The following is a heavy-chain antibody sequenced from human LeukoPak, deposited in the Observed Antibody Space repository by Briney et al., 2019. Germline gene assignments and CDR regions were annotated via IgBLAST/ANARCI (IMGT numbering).Heavy chain of an antibody. D-gene: IGHD3-10*01. J-gene: IGHJ2*01. CDR1: GFSVNNNY. V-gene: IGHV3-53*01. Sequence: PGGSLRLSCAASGFSVNNNYMSWVRQAPGKGLEWVSVIYSDGGTFYSNSVKGRFTISRDYSKNTLYLQMNSLRADDTAVYYCAKDPGWFGEDKNWYFDLWGRGTLVTVSS. CDR2: IYSDGGT. CDR3: AKDPGWFGEDKNWYFDL.